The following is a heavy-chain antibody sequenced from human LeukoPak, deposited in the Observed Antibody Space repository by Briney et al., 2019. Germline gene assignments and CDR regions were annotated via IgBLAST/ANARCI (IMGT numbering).Heavy chain of an antibody. CDR2: IYSNNTT. CDR3: ARVYDSSGYTLGGY. Sequence: GGSLRLSCAASGFTVSSNYMTWVRQAPGKGLEWVSVIYSNNTTFYADSVKGRFTISRDNAKNSLYLQMNSLRAEDTAVYYCARVYDSSGYTLGGYWGQGTLVTVSS. D-gene: IGHD3-22*01. J-gene: IGHJ4*02. CDR1: GFTVSSNY. V-gene: IGHV3-53*01.